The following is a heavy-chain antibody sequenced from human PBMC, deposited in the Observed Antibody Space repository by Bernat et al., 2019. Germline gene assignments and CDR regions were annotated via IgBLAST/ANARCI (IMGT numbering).Heavy chain of an antibody. V-gene: IGHV2-5*02. CDR2: IYWDDDK. CDR1: GFSLSTSGVG. D-gene: IGHD4-17*01. Sequence: QITLKESGPTLVKPTQTLTLTCTFSGFSLSTSGVGVGWIRQPPGKALEWLALIYWDDDKLYNPSLRSRLTITKNASKNQVVLTMTNMDPVDTATYYCAHRRAVTSFDYWGQGTLVTVSS. J-gene: IGHJ4*02. CDR3: AHRRAVTSFDY.